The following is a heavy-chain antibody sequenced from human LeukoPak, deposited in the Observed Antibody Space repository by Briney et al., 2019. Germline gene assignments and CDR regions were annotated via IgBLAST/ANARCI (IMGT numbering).Heavy chain of an antibody. D-gene: IGHD2-2*02. V-gene: IGHV3-33*01. CDR2: IWYDGSNK. CDR3: ARGFPVVVPAAIGLVDP. Sequence: GGSLRLSCAASGFTFSSYGMHWVRQAPGEGLEWVAVIWYDGSNKYYADSVKGRFTISRDNSKNTLYLQMNSLRAEDTAVYYCARGFPVVVPAAIGLVDPWGQGTLVTVSS. CDR1: GFTFSSYG. J-gene: IGHJ5*02.